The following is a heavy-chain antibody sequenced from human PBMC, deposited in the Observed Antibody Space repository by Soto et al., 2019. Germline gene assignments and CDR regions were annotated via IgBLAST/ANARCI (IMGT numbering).Heavy chain of an antibody. CDR1: GGTFSSYA. J-gene: IGHJ5*02. D-gene: IGHD6-6*01. CDR2: IIPIFSTT. Sequence: QVPLVQSGAEVKKPRSSVKVSCETSGGTFSSYAINWVRQAPGQGLEWMGGIIPIFSTTNYAQKFQGRVTITADESTSTAYMELLSLTSEDTAVYYCARGVSSSSEVWFDPWGQGTLVTVSS. CDR3: ARGVSSSSEVWFDP. V-gene: IGHV1-69*01.